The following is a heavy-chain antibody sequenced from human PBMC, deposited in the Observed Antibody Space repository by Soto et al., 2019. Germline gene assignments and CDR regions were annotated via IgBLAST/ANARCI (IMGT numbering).Heavy chain of an antibody. CDR3: TRGSDYAYFDY. V-gene: IGHV4-34*01. J-gene: IGHJ4*02. Sequence: PSETLSLTCAVYGGSFSGYYWSWIRQPPGKGLEWIGEINHSGSTNYNPSLKSRVTISVDTSKVQFSLKLISVTAADTAVYDCTRGSDYAYFDYWGQGTLDTVSS. D-gene: IGHD4-17*01. CDR2: INHSGST. CDR1: GGSFSGYY.